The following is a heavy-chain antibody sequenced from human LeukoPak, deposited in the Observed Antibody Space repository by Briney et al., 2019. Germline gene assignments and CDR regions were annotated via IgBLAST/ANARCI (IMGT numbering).Heavy chain of an antibody. Sequence: TGGSLRLSCAASGFTFSSYGMHWVRQAPGKGLEWVAVISYDGSNKYYADSVKGRFTISRDNSKNTLYLQMNSLRAEDTSVYYCAKQGHYYDSSGYFDYWGQGTLVTVSS. CDR2: ISYDGSNK. J-gene: IGHJ4*02. CDR3: AKQGHYYDSSGYFDY. CDR1: GFTFSSYG. V-gene: IGHV3-30*18. D-gene: IGHD3-22*01.